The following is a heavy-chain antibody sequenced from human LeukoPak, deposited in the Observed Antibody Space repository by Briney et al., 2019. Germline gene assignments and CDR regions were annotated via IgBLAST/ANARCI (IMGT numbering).Heavy chain of an antibody. V-gene: IGHV1-69*13. Sequence: SVKVSCKASGGTFSSYAISWVRQAPGQGLEWMGGIIPIFGTANYAQKFQGRVTITADESTSTAYTELSSLRSEDTAVYYCARGPLRLGELSHHWGQGTLVTVSS. CDR3: ARGPLRLGELSHH. CDR1: GGTFSSYA. D-gene: IGHD3-16*02. J-gene: IGHJ5*02. CDR2: IIPIFGTA.